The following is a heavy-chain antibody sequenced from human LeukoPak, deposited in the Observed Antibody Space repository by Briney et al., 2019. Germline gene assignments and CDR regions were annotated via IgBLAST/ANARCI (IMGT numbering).Heavy chain of an antibody. Sequence: AGGSLRLSCAASGFTFSSYAMHWVRQAPGKGLEWVAVISYDGSNKYYADSVKGRFTISRDNSKNTLYLQMNSLRAEDTAVYYCAKDSRTTIRAFDYWGQGTLVTVSS. D-gene: IGHD4-11*01. J-gene: IGHJ4*02. CDR3: AKDSRTTIRAFDY. CDR2: ISYDGSNK. V-gene: IGHV3-30-3*01. CDR1: GFTFSSYA.